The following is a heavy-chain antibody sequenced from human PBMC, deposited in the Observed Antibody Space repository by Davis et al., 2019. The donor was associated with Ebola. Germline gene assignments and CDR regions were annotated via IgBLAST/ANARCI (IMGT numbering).Heavy chain of an antibody. CDR2: INAGSGNT. J-gene: IGHJ4*02. CDR3: ARGLTTMTTPFDQ. Sequence: ASVKVSCKASGYIFTSYTIHWVRQAPGQRLEWMGWINAGSGNTKFSQHFQGRVTSTRDTFGSTAYMELSSLRSEDTAVYYCARGLTTMTTPFDQWGQGTLDTVSS. V-gene: IGHV1-3*01. D-gene: IGHD4-17*01. CDR1: GYIFTSYT.